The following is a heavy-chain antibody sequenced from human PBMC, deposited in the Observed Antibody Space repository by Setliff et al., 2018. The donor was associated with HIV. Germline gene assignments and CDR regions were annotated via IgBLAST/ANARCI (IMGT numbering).Heavy chain of an antibody. D-gene: IGHD3-3*01. Sequence: ASVKVSCKASGYTFTSYGISWVRQAPGQGLEWMGWISAYSGNTNYAQKIQGRVTMTTDTSTSTAYMELRSLRSDDTAVYYCARVRERVTIFGVVRDFDSWGQETQVTVSS. CDR3: ARVRERVTIFGVVRDFDS. J-gene: IGHJ4*02. V-gene: IGHV1-18*01. CDR1: GYTFTSYG. CDR2: ISAYSGNT.